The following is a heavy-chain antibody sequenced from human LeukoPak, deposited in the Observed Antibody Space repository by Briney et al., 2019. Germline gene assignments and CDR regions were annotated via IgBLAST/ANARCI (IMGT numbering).Heavy chain of an antibody. CDR2: FDPEDGET. Sequence: GASVKVSCKVSGYALTELSMHWVRQAPGKGLEWMGGFDPEDGETIYAQKFQGRVTMTEDTSTDTAYMELSSLRSEDTAVYYCATGTPSTYDFWSVADYWGQGILVTVSS. CDR3: ATGTPSTYDFWSVADY. CDR1: GYALTELS. D-gene: IGHD3-3*01. J-gene: IGHJ4*02. V-gene: IGHV1-24*01.